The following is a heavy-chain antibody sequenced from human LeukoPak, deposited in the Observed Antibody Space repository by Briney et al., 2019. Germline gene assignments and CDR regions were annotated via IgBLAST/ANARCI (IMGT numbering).Heavy chain of an antibody. D-gene: IGHD5-24*01. CDR2: IYYSGST. Sequence: SETLSLTCTVSGGSISSYYWSWIRQPPGKGLEWIGYIYYSGSTNYNPSPKSRVTISVDTSKNQFSLKLSSVTAADTAVYYCASRDGYNGSFDYWGQGTLVTVSS. J-gene: IGHJ4*02. CDR1: GGSISSYY. V-gene: IGHV4-59*01. CDR3: ASRDGYNGSFDY.